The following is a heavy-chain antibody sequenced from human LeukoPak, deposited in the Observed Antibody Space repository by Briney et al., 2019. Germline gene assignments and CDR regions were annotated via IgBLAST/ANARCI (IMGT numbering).Heavy chain of an antibody. J-gene: IGHJ4*02. V-gene: IGHV3-30*02. Sequence: GGSLRLSCAASGFTFSSYGMHWVRQAPGKGLEWVAFIRYDGSNKYYAESVKGRFTISRDNSKNTLYLQMNSLRAEDTAVYYCAKAIHSSSSGVVDYWGQGTLVTVSS. CDR2: IRYDGSNK. D-gene: IGHD6-6*01. CDR1: GFTFSSYG. CDR3: AKAIHSSSSGVVDY.